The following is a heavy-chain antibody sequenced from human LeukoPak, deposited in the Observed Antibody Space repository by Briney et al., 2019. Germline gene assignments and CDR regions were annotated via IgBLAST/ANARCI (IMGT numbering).Heavy chain of an antibody. J-gene: IGHJ4*02. V-gene: IGHV1-18*01. CDR2: ISAYNGNT. D-gene: IGHD3-16*01. Sequence: ASVKVSCKASGYTFTSYGISWVRQAPGQGLEWMGWISAYNGNTNYAQKLQGRVTMTTDTSTSTAYMEPRSLRSDDTAVYYCARDRITFGVAQFDYWGQGTLVTVSP. CDR3: ARDRITFGVAQFDY. CDR1: GYTFTSYG.